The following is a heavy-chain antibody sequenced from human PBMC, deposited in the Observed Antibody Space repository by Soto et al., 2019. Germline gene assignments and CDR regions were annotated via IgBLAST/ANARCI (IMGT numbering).Heavy chain of an antibody. V-gene: IGHV4-39*01. Sequence: QLQLQESGPGLVKPSETLSLTCTVSGGSISSSSYYWGWIRQPPGKGLEWIGSIYYSGKTYYNPSLKSRLTVXXDXSXXQFSLKLSSVTAADTTVYYCARLIHCLTTSCYFDYGGQGTLVTVSS. J-gene: IGHJ4*02. CDR2: IYYSGKT. D-gene: IGHD2-2*01. CDR1: GGSISSSSYY. CDR3: ARLIHCLTTSCYFDY.